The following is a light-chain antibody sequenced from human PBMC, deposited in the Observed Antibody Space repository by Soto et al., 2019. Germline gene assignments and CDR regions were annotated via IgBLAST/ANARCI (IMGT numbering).Light chain of an antibody. CDR2: GAS. J-gene: IGKJ4*01. CDR1: ESVSNN. CDR3: QQYDYWISLT. Sequence: EKVMTHSPATLSLSLGERATLSCRSIESVSNNLAWYHQRPGQAPRLLIYGASTRATGIPDRFSGSGSGKEFTITITSLQSEDFGFYFCQQYDYWISLTFGGGTKVDIK. V-gene: IGKV3-15*01.